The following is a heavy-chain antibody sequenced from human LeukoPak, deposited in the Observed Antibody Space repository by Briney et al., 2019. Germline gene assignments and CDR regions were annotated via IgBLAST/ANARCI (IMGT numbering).Heavy chain of an antibody. J-gene: IGHJ6*02. CDR2: ISYDGSNK. CDR1: GFTFSSYG. CDR3: ARPSPYGMDV. Sequence: GGALRLSCAGSGFTFSSYGMPGVRQAPGKGLEGVAVISYDGSNKYYAASVTGRFTISRDNSQNTLYLQMNSLRAEDTAVYYCARPSPYGMDVWGQGTTVTVSS. V-gene: IGHV3-30*03.